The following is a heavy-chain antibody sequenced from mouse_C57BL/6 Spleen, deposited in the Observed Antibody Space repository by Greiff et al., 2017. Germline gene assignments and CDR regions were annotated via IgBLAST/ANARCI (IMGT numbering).Heavy chain of an antibody. CDR1: GFSLTSYG. J-gene: IGHJ1*03. V-gene: IGHV2-2*01. D-gene: IGHD1-1*01. CDR2: IWSGGSP. CDR3: ARTPYGSSYGWYFDV. Sequence: QVQLKESGPGLVQPSQSLSITCTVSGFSLTSYGVHWVRQSPGKGLEWLGVIWSGGSPDYNAAFISRLSISKDNSKSQVFFKMNSLQADDTAIYYCARTPYGSSYGWYFDVWGTGTTVTVSS.